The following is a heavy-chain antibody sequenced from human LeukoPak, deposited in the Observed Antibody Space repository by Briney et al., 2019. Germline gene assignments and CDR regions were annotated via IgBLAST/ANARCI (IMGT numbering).Heavy chain of an antibody. CDR1: DSNIGTYA. CDR2: IYSGGST. D-gene: IGHD3-22*01. J-gene: IGHJ3*02. V-gene: IGHV3-66*02. Sequence: PGGSLRLXCGAPDSNIGTYAVTWVRQVPGKGLEWVSVIYSGGSTYYADSVKGRFTISRDNSKNTLYLQMNSLRAEDTAVYYCARAGYYYDSSGYDAFDIWGQGTMVTVSS. CDR3: ARAGYYYDSSGYDAFDI.